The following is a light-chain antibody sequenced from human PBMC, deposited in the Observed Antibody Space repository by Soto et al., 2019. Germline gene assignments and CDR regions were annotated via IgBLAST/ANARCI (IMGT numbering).Light chain of an antibody. CDR3: QQYGGAPQT. J-gene: IGKJ1*01. CDR2: GAS. Sequence: EIVLTQSPGTLLLSPGERATLSCRASESVRSSYLAWYQQKPGQAPRLLIYGASSRTTGIPDRFSGSGSGTDFTFTIGRLEPEDFAVYYCQQYGGAPQTFGQGTKV. CDR1: ESVRSSY. V-gene: IGKV3-20*01.